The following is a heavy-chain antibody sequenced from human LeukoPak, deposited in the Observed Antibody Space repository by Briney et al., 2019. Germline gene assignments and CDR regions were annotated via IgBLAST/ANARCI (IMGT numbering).Heavy chain of an antibody. CDR3: ARETGYCSSTSCYLYYYGMDV. J-gene: IGHJ6*04. CDR1: GGTFSSYA. CDR2: IIPIFGTA. D-gene: IGHD2-2*01. V-gene: IGHV1-69*06. Sequence: SVKVSCKASGGTFSSYAISWVQQAPGQGLEWMGGIIPIFGTANYAQKFQGRVTITADKSTSTAYMELSSLRSEDTAVYYCARETGYCSSTSCYLYYYGMDVWGKGTTVTVSS.